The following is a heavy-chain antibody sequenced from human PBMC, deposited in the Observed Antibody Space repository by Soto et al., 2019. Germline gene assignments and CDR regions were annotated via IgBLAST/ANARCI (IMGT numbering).Heavy chain of an antibody. V-gene: IGHV3-13*01. J-gene: IGHJ6*03. CDR1: GFTFSSYD. CDR3: ARDSGSHYYYYMDV. D-gene: IGHD3-10*01. Sequence: EVQLVESGGGLVQPGGSLRLSCAASGFTFSSYDMHWVRQATGKGLEWVSAIGTAGDTYYPGSVKGRFTISRENAKNSLYLQMNSLRAGDTAVYYCARDSGSHYYYYMDVWGKGTTVTVSS. CDR2: IGTAGDT.